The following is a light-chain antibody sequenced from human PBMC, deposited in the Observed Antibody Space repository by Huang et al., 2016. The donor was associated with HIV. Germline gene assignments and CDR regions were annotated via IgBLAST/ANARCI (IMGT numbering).Light chain of an antibody. V-gene: IGKV3-11*01. CDR3: QQRSNWPPLT. Sequence: EIVLTQSPATLSLSPGERATLSCRASQSVSSFLAWYQQKPGQAPRLLIYDTSNRATGIPARFSGCGSGTDFNLTISSLEPEDFAVYFCQQRSNWPPLTFGGGTKVQIK. J-gene: IGKJ4*01. CDR2: DTS. CDR1: QSVSSF.